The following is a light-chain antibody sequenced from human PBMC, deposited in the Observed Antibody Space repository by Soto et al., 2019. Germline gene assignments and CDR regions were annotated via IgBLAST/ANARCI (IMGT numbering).Light chain of an antibody. CDR2: ASS. CDR3: QQSYSAPAH. J-gene: IGKJ4*01. Sequence: DIQMTQSPSSLSASVGDSVTITCRASQSVTGYLNWYQQKPLTAPKLLISASSTLQSGVPSRFSGGGSATDVTLTISSLQPEDFATYYCQQSYSAPAHFGGGTKVEIK. CDR1: QSVTGY. V-gene: IGKV1-39*01.